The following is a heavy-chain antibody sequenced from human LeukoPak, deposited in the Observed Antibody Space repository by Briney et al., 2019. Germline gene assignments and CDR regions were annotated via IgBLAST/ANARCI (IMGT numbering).Heavy chain of an antibody. D-gene: IGHD2-15*01. CDR1: GFTFSSYA. Sequence: PGGSLRLSCAASGFTFSSYAMSWVRQTPGKGLEWVSGISGSGGITYYVDSVKGRFTTSRDNSKNTLYLQMNSLRAEDTAVYYCAKTPGDCTGGTCYSFDYWGQGSLVTVSS. V-gene: IGHV3-23*01. J-gene: IGHJ4*02. CDR2: ISGSGGIT. CDR3: AKTPGDCTGGTCYSFDY.